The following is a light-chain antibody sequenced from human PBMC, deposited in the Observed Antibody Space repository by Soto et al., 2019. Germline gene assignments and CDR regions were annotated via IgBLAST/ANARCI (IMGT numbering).Light chain of an antibody. J-gene: IGKJ1*01. CDR3: QHYNSYSEA. CDR2: KAS. Sequence: DVQMTQSPSTLSGYVGEGVTITCRASQTISSWLAWYQQKPGKAPKLLIYKASTLKSGVPSRFSGSGSGTEFTLTISSLQPDDFATYYCQHYNSYSEAFGQGTKVDIK. CDR1: QTISSW. V-gene: IGKV1-5*03.